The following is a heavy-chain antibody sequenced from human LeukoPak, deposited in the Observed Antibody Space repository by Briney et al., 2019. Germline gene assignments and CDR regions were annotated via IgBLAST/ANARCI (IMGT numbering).Heavy chain of an antibody. CDR1: GFSFSTYA. CDR3: ARTPRRVGIVVVVAATPHFDY. Sequence: PGGSLRLSCAASGFSFSTYALHWVRQAPGKGLEWVAVISYDGNKIYYADSVKGRFTISRDSSKNTLDLQMNSLRAEDTAVYYCARTPRRVGIVVVVAATPHFDYWGQGTLVTVSS. J-gene: IGHJ4*02. CDR2: ISYDGNKI. V-gene: IGHV3-30*14. D-gene: IGHD2-15*01.